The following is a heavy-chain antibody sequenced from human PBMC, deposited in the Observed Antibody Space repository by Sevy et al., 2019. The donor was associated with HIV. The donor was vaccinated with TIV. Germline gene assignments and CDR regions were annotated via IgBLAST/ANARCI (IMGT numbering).Heavy chain of an antibody. J-gene: IGHJ1*01. CDR3: ALERLSSDVAEYFQN. D-gene: IGHD1-1*01. Sequence: GGSLRLSCEASGFTFPIYSMHWVRQAPGKGLEWVSTISFDGRNKHYADSVKGRFAISRDNSKNSLYLQMNGLRPEDTAVYDCALERLSSDVAEYFQNWGQGTLVTVSS. V-gene: IGHV3-30*09. CDR2: ISFDGRNK. CDR1: GFTFPIYS.